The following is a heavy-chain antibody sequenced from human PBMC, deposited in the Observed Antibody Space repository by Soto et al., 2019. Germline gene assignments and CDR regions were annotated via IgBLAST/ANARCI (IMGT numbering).Heavy chain of an antibody. CDR3: AIYSSSSHYYFDY. CDR1: GFTFSSYS. CDR2: ISSSSSYI. J-gene: IGHJ4*02. D-gene: IGHD6-6*01. Sequence: GGSLRLSCAASGFTFSSYSMNWVRQAPGKGLEWVSSISSSSSYIYYADSVKGRFTITRDNAKNSLYLQMNSLRADDTAVYYCAIYSSSSHYYFDYWGQGTLVTVSS. V-gene: IGHV3-21*04.